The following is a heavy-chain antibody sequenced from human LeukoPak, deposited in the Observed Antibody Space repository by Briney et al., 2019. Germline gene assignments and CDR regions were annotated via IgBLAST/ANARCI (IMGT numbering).Heavy chain of an antibody. CDR2: IYYSEST. Sequence: PSETLSLTCTVSGGSISSSSYYWGWIRQPPGKGLEWIGSIYYSESTYYNPSLKSRVTISVDTSKNQFSLKLSSVTAADTAVYYCASSRGDYYDSSGYYDYWGQGTLVTVSS. V-gene: IGHV4-39*01. D-gene: IGHD3-22*01. J-gene: IGHJ4*02. CDR1: GGSISSSSYY. CDR3: ASSRGDYYDSSGYYDY.